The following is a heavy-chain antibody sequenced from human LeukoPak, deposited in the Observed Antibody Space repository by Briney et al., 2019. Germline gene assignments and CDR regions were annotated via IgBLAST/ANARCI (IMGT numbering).Heavy chain of an antibody. Sequence: GGSLRLSCAASGFTFSSYAMSWVRHAPGKGLESVSAISGSGGSTYYADSVKGRFTISRDNSKNTLYLQMNSLRAEDTAVYYCAKSAGWQQLGRLDYWGQGTLVTVSS. D-gene: IGHD6-13*01. CDR1: GFTFSSYA. V-gene: IGHV3-23*01. J-gene: IGHJ4*02. CDR2: ISGSGGST. CDR3: AKSAGWQQLGRLDY.